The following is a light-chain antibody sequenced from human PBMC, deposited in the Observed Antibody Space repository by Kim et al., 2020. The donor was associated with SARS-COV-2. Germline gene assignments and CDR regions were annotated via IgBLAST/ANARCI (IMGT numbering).Light chain of an antibody. CDR1: SSNIGSNT. CDR2: SNN. V-gene: IGLV1-44*01. CDR3: ATWDGSLNGWV. J-gene: IGLJ3*02. Sequence: GQRVTTSCSRSSSNIGSNTVNWYQQRPGTAPKFLIYSNNQRPSGVPDRFSGSKSGTSASLAISGLQSEDEADYYCATWDGSLNGWVFGGGTKLTVL.